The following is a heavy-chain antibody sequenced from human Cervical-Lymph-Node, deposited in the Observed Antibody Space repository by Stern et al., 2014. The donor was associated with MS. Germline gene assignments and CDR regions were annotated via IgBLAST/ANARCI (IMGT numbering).Heavy chain of an antibody. J-gene: IGHJ6*02. V-gene: IGHV1-69*01. CDR1: GDTFTNFA. Sequence: VQLVQSGAEVKKPGSSVKVSCKASGDTFTNFAISWVRQAPGQGLEWMGGIIPIFGTTDYAQKFQGRVTITADESASTAYMELTSLRSEDTAVYYCARGQSGYFYYYYGVAVWGQGTTVTVSS. CDR2: IIPIFGTT. CDR3: ARGQSGYFYYYYGVAV. D-gene: IGHD3-22*01.